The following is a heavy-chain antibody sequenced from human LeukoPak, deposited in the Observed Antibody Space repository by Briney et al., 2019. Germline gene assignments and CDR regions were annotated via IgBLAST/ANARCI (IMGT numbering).Heavy chain of an antibody. CDR3: ARDYGGSSPFDY. CDR1: GFTFDDYA. CDR2: ISWNSGSI. V-gene: IGHV3-9*03. J-gene: IGHJ4*02. Sequence: GGSLRLSCAASGFTFDDYAMHWVRQAPGKGLEWVSGISWNSGSIGYADSVKGRFTISRDNAKNSLYLQMNSLRAEDMALYYCARDYGGSSPFDYWGQGTLVTVSS. D-gene: IGHD4-23*01.